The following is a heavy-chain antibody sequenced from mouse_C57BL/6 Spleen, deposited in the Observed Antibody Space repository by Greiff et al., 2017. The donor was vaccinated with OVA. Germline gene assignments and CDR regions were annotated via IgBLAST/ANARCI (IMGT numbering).Heavy chain of an antibody. V-gene: IGHV1-22*01. J-gene: IGHJ4*01. CDR2: INPNNGGT. D-gene: IGHD6-1*01. CDR3: ASVYAIVASYALEY. CDR1: GYTFTDYN. Sequence: EVQLQQSGPELVKPGASVKMSCKASGYTFTDYNMHWVKQSHGKSLEWIGYINPNNGGTSYNQKFKGKATLTVNKSSSTAYMELRSLTSEDSADYDCASVYAIVASYALEYWGQGTPETASS.